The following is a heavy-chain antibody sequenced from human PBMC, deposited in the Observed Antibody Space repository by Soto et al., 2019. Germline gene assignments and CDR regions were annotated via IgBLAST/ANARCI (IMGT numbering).Heavy chain of an antibody. J-gene: IGHJ4*02. Sequence: PSETLSLTCSVSCGSITNSYWSWIRQPAGKGLEWIGRIYSSGSTNYNPSLKSRVTMSVDTSKNQFSLKLTSVTAADTAIYYCAKDLGNSYFDYWGQGTLVTVSS. CDR1: CGSITNSY. CDR2: IYSSGST. CDR3: AKDLGNSYFDY. D-gene: IGHD3-16*01. V-gene: IGHV4-4*07.